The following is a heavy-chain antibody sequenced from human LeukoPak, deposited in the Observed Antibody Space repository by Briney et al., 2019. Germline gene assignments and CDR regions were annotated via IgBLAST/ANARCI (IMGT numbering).Heavy chain of an antibody. V-gene: IGHV3-9*01. Sequence: GRSLRLSCGASGFTFDDYAMHWVRQAPGKGLEWVSGISWNIGSIGYADSVKGRFTISRDNAKNSLYLQMNSLRAEDTALYYCAKDLGYCSGGSCYSNGMDVWGQGTTVTVSS. J-gene: IGHJ6*02. D-gene: IGHD2-15*01. CDR2: ISWNIGSI. CDR1: GFTFDDYA. CDR3: AKDLGYCSGGSCYSNGMDV.